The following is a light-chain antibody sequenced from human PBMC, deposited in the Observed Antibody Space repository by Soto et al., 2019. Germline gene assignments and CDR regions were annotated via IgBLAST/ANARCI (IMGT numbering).Light chain of an antibody. Sequence: EIVMTQSPATLSVSPGERATLSCRVSQNVNNNLAWYQQKPGQAHRLLISGASTRATGIPVRFSGSGSGTEFTLTIRNLQSEDFAVSYCQQYNNWPPGTFGQGTKMEIK. CDR3: QQYNNWPPGT. V-gene: IGKV3-15*01. CDR2: GAS. J-gene: IGKJ1*01. CDR1: QNVNNN.